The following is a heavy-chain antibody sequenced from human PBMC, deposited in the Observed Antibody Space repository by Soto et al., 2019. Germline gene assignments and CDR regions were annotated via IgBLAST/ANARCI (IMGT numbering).Heavy chain of an antibody. Sequence: QLQLQESGPGLVKPSETLSLTCTVSGGSISSSSYYWGWIRQPPGKGLEWIGSIYYSGSTYYNPSLKSRVTISVDTSKNQFSLTLSSVTAADTAVYYCARHLKAIAVAGTGRFDYWGQGTLVTVSS. CDR1: GGSISSSSYY. V-gene: IGHV4-39*01. CDR2: IYYSGST. J-gene: IGHJ4*02. D-gene: IGHD6-19*01. CDR3: ARHLKAIAVAGTGRFDY.